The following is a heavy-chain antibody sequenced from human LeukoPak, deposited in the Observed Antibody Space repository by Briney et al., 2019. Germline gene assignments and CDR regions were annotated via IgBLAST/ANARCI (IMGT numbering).Heavy chain of an antibody. Sequence: GRSLRLSCAASRFTFSSYAMHWVRQAPGKGLEWVAVISYDGSNKYYADSVKGRFTISRDNSENTLYLQMNSLRAEDTAVYFCAKQYYYDIDYWGQGTLVTVSS. D-gene: IGHD3-22*01. CDR3: AKQYYYDIDY. J-gene: IGHJ4*02. V-gene: IGHV3-30-3*01. CDR1: RFTFSSYA. CDR2: ISYDGSNK.